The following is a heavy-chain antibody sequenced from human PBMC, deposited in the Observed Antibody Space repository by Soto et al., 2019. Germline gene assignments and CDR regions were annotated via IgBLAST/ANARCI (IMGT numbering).Heavy chain of an antibody. J-gene: IGHJ4*02. Sequence: SETLSLTCTVSGGSVSSGSYYWSWIRQPPGKGLEWIGYIYYSGRTNYNPSLKSRVTISVDTSKNQFSLMLSSVTAADTAVYYCARTGYYYDSSGYFDYWGQGTLVTVS. D-gene: IGHD3-22*01. V-gene: IGHV4-61*01. CDR3: ARTGYYYDSSGYFDY. CDR1: GGSVSSGSYY. CDR2: IYYSGRT.